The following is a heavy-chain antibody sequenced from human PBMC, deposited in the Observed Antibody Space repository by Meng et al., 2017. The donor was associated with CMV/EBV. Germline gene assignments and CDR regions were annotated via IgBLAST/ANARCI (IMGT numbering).Heavy chain of an antibody. CDR2: ISWNSGSI. Sequence: SLKISCAASGFTFDDYAMHWVRQAPGKGLEWVSGISWNSGSIGYADSVKGRFTISRDNAKNSLYLQMNSLRAVDTATYYCAHSPASQHALGILYWGQGTLVTVSS. D-gene: IGHD7-27*01. CDR3: AHSPASQHALGILY. CDR1: GFTFDDYA. J-gene: IGHJ4*02. V-gene: IGHV3-9*01.